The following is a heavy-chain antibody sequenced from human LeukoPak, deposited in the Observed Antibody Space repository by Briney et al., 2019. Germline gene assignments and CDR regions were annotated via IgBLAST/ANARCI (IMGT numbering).Heavy chain of an antibody. D-gene: IGHD3-3*01. CDR2: ISSSSSYI. Sequence: GGSLRLSCAASGFTFSSYSMNWVRQAPGKGLEWVSSISSSSSYIYYADSVKGRFTISRDNAKNSLYLQMNSLRAEDTAVYYCARPYYLLRFLEWLSSYFDYWGQGTLVTVSS. CDR3: ARPYYLLRFLEWLSSYFDY. J-gene: IGHJ4*02. CDR1: GFTFSSYS. V-gene: IGHV3-21*01.